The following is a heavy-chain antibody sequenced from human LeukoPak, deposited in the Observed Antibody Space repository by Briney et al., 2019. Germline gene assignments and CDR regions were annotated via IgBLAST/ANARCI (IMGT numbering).Heavy chain of an antibody. Sequence: PGGSLRLSCAASGFTLSSYWMHWVRQAPGKGLVWVSRINFDGSSTTYADSVKGRFTISRDNAKNTLYLQMNSLRAEDTGVYYCARARDYGSGKANAFDIWGQGTMVTVSS. J-gene: IGHJ3*02. CDR1: GFTLSSYW. V-gene: IGHV3-74*01. D-gene: IGHD3-10*01. CDR3: ARARDYGSGKANAFDI. CDR2: INFDGSST.